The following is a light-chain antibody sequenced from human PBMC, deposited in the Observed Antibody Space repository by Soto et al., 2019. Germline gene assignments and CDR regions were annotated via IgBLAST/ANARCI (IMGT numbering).Light chain of an antibody. V-gene: IGKV1-5*03. J-gene: IGKJ5*01. Sequence: DIQMTQSPPTLSASVGDRVTITCRASESINNWLAWYQQKQGKAPKLLIYKASSLESGVPSRFSGSGSGTEFTLTISSLQPDDFATYYCQQYNSYSITFGQGTRLEIK. CDR2: KAS. CDR3: QQYNSYSIT. CDR1: ESINNW.